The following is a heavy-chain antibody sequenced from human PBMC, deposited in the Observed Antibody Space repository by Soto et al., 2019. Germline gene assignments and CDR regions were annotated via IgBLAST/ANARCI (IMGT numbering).Heavy chain of an antibody. CDR2: ISAYNGNT. Sequence: QVQLVQSGAEVKKPGASVKVSCKASGYTFTSYGISWVRQAPGQGLEWMGWISAYNGNTNYAQKLQGRVTITTDTSTITAYMELRRLRSDDTAAYYSALPTGYYYGMDVWGQGTTGTVSS. CDR3: ALPTGYYYGMDV. V-gene: IGHV1-18*01. CDR1: GYTFTSYG. J-gene: IGHJ6*02. D-gene: IGHD2-2*01.